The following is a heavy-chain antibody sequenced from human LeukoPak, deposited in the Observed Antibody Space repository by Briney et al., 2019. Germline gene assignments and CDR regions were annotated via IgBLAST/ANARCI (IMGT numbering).Heavy chain of an antibody. V-gene: IGHV3-30*18. D-gene: IGHD3-9*01. CDR3: AKQHLTPRYGMDV. Sequence: GRSLRLSCAASGFTFSSYGMHWVRQAPGKGLEWVAVISYDGSNKYYADSVKGRFTISRDNSKNTLNLQMNSLRAEDTVVYYCAKQHLTPRYGMDVWGQGTTVTVSS. CDR2: ISYDGSNK. J-gene: IGHJ6*02. CDR1: GFTFSSYG.